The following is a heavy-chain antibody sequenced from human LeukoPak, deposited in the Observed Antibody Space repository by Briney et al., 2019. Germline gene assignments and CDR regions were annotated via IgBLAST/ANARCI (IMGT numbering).Heavy chain of an antibody. Sequence: GASVNVSCQASGYSFSSYNIHWVRQATGLGLEWMGWMSPNSGQTGYAQRFQGSVTMTRDTAISTAYMEMSSLRSQDPAVYYCARRYCTNGVCYHGIDYWGQGTLVTVSS. CDR3: ARRYCTNGVCYHGIDY. J-gene: IGHJ4*02. CDR2: MSPNSGQT. D-gene: IGHD2-8*01. CDR1: GYSFSSYN. V-gene: IGHV1-8*01.